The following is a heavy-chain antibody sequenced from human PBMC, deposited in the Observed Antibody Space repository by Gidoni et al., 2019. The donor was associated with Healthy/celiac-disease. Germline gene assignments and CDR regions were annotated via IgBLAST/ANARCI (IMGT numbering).Heavy chain of an antibody. V-gene: IGHV3-9*01. J-gene: IGHJ1*01. D-gene: IGHD6-19*01. Sequence: RFTISRDNAKNSLYLQMNSLRAEDTALYYCAKGTWAPDSSGWSYFQHWGQGTLVTVSS. CDR3: AKGTWAPDSSGWSYFQH.